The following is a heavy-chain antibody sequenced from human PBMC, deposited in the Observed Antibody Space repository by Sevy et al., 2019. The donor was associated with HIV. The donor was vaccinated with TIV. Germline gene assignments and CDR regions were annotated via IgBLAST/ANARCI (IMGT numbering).Heavy chain of an antibody. Sequence: GGSLRLSCAASGFTFSSHWMQWVRQAPGNGLVWVSRLNYDGSYTNYADSVKGRFTISRDNAKSTLYLQMNSLRAEDTALYYCARSKVGVGDAFDIWGQGTMVTVSS. CDR1: GFTFSSHW. J-gene: IGHJ3*02. CDR3: ARSKVGVGDAFDI. V-gene: IGHV3-74*01. CDR2: LNYDGSYT. D-gene: IGHD3-16*01.